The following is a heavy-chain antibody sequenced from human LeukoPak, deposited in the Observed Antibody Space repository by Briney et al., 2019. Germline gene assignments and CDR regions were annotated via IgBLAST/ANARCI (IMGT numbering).Heavy chain of an antibody. CDR3: ATIVSDSSGWYHFDH. D-gene: IGHD6-19*01. CDR1: GFTFRSYA. Sequence: PGGSLRLSCAASGFTFRSYAMSWVRQAPGKGLEWVSFINSGGTTNYADSVKGRFTISRDYSKNTLNLQMSSLRVEDTAVYYCATIVSDSSGWYHFDHWGQGALVTVSS. CDR2: INSGGTT. V-gene: IGHV3-66*01. J-gene: IGHJ4*02.